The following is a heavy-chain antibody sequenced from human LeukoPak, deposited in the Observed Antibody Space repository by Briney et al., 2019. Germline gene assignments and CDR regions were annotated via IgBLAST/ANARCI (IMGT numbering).Heavy chain of an antibody. CDR3: ARLPSSGDGSAYSMDV. V-gene: IGHV4-31*03. CDR1: GGSISSGGYY. D-gene: IGHD2-21*01. CDR2: IYYSGST. Sequence: ASQTLSLTCTVSGGSISSGGYYWSWIRQHPGKGLEWIGYIYYSGSTYYIPSLKSRVTISVDTSKNQFSLKLSSVTAADTAVYYCARLPSSGDGSAYSMDVWGQGTTVTVSS. J-gene: IGHJ6*02.